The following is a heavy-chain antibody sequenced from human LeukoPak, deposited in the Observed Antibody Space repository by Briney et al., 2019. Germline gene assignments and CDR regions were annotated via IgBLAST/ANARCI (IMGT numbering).Heavy chain of an antibody. D-gene: IGHD5-18*01. V-gene: IGHV3-66*01. CDR1: GFTVSSNY. J-gene: IGHJ4*02. CDR3: AKGQQLWVPFDY. Sequence: GGSLRLSCAASGFTVSSNYMSWVRQAPGKGLEGVSVIYSGGSTYYADSVKGRFTISRDNSKNTLYLQMNSLRAEDTAVYYCAKGQQLWVPFDYWGQGTLVTVSS. CDR2: IYSGGST.